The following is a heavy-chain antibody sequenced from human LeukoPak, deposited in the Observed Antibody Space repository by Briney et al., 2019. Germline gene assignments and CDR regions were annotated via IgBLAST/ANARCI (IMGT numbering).Heavy chain of an antibody. Sequence: PGGSLRLSCAASGFTFSSYSMNWVRQAPGKGLEWVSYISSSSSTIYYADSVKGRFTISRDNAKNSLYLQMNSLRAEDTAVYYCASRRPGGAYWYFDLWGRGTLVTVSS. V-gene: IGHV3-48*04. CDR2: ISSSSSTI. CDR1: GFTFSSYS. J-gene: IGHJ2*01. D-gene: IGHD1-1*01. CDR3: ASRRPGGAYWYFDL.